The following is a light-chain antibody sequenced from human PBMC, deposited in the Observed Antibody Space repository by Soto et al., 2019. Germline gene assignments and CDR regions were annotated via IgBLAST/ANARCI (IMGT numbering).Light chain of an antibody. V-gene: IGKV3-11*01. CDR1: QSVSNY. J-gene: IGKJ3*01. CDR3: QQRSTWPLFT. CDR2: DAS. Sequence: EIVLTQCPATLSLSPGERATLSCRASQSVSNYLAWYQQKPGQAPRLLIYDASNRATGIPARFSGSGSGTDFTLTISSLEPEDFAVYYCQQRSTWPLFTFGPGTKVDVK.